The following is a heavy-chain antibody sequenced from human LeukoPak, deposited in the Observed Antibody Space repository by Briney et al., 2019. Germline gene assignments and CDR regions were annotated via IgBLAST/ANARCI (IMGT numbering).Heavy chain of an antibody. CDR2: IYSGGGT. CDR1: GFTFSSYW. Sequence: GGSLRLSCAASGFTFSSYWMHWVRQAPGKGLECVSLIYSGGGTYYADSVKGRFTISRHNSKDTLYLQMNSLRAEDTAVYYCATLLYSGRRGVDYWGQGTLVTVSS. J-gene: IGHJ4*02. D-gene: IGHD6-19*01. CDR3: ATLLYSGRRGVDY. V-gene: IGHV3-53*01.